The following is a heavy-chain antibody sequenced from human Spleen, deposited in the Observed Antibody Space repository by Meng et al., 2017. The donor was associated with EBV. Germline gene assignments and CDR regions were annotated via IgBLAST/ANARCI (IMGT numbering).Heavy chain of an antibody. D-gene: IGHD1-1*01. V-gene: IGHV3-53*01. J-gene: IGHJ5*02. Sequence: EVQLVASGGGLVQPGGSLRLSCVASGFIVSGNYMTWVRQAPGKGLEWVSVIYSGGNTYYADSVKGRFTIIRDTSKNTLYLQMNSLRAEDTAVYYCARTLRTTINWSEERVGFDPWGQGTLVTVSS. CDR2: IYSGGNT. CDR3: ARTLRTTINWSEERVGFDP. CDR1: GFIVSGNY.